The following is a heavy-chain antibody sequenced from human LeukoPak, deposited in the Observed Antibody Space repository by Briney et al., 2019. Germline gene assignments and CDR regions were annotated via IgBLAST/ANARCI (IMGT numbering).Heavy chain of an antibody. J-gene: IGHJ4*02. CDR1: GYTFTRYY. CDR3: VPSNHRDYYFEY. V-gene: IGHV1-2*02. D-gene: IGHD1-14*01. Sequence: ASVKVSCKTSGYTFTRYYMHWVRQAPGQGLEWMGWINPDTGGTSYAQKFQGRVSMTRDTSVTTAYVDLSRLTSDDTAVYYCVPSNHRDYYFEYWGQGTLVTVSS. CDR2: INPDTGGT.